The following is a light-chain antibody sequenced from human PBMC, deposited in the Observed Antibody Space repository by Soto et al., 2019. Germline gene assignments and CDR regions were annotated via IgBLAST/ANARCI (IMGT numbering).Light chain of an antibody. CDR1: SSDVGNYNL. CDR3: CSFALRSTLI. J-gene: IGLJ2*01. Sequence: QSVLTQPASVSGSPGQSITISCTGTSSDVGNYNLVSWYQQYPGKAPKLMIYEGGKRPSGVSNRFSGSKSGNTASLTISGFQAEDEADYYCCSFALRSTLIFGGGTQLTVL. CDR2: EGG. V-gene: IGLV2-23*01.